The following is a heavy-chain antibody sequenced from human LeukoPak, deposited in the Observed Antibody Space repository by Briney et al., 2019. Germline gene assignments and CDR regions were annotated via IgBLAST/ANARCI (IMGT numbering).Heavy chain of an antibody. CDR3: AKDPQRRIGGSYYDY. J-gene: IGHJ4*02. Sequence: GGSLRLSCAAPGFTFSSYGMHWVRQAPGKGLEWVAVISYDGSNKYYADSVKGRFTISRDNSKNTLYLQMNSLRAEDTAVYYCAKDPQRRIGGSYYDYWGQGTLVTVSS. V-gene: IGHV3-30*18. CDR1: GFTFSSYG. D-gene: IGHD1-26*01. CDR2: ISYDGSNK.